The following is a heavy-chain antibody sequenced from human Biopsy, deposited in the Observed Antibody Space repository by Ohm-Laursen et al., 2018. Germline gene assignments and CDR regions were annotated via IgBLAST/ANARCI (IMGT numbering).Heavy chain of an antibody. J-gene: IGHJ5*02. V-gene: IGHV1-8*01. CDR1: GYSFSTYD. CDR2: IIPSSGKT. D-gene: IGHD6-6*01. Sequence: ASVKVSCKASGYSFSTYDVNWVRQARGQGLEWMGWIIPSSGKTGYAQRFQGRVTLTMNTSISTAYMELSGLRSEGTAVYFCARGYSRRVSIFEASIYWFDAWGQGTLVTVSS. CDR3: ARGYSRRVSIFEASIYWFDA.